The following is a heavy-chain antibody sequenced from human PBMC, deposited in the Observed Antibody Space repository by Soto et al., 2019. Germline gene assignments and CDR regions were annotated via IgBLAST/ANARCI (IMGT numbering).Heavy chain of an antibody. CDR2: IDASGNT. J-gene: IGHJ6*02. CDR1: VDSITTYY. D-gene: IGHD6-13*01. CDR3: ARYSNNWFQTEGMDV. V-gene: IGHV4-4*07. Sequence: SETLSLTCTVSVDSITTYYWSWIRQPAGKGLEWIGRIDASGNTNYNPSLNSRVTMSIDTSKKQFSLKLTSVTAADTAIYYCARYSNNWFQTEGMDVWGPGTTVTVSS.